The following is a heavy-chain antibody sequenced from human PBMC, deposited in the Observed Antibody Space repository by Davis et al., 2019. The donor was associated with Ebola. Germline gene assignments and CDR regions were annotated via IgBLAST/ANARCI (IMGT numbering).Heavy chain of an antibody. Sequence: MPSETLSLTCAISGDSVSSNSAAWNWIRQSPSRGLEWLGRTYYRSKWYNDYAVSVKSRITINPDTSKNQFSLQLNSVTPEDTAVYYCAREGQLERRTYYYYYGMDVWGQGTTVTVSS. J-gene: IGHJ6*02. D-gene: IGHD1-1*01. CDR1: GDSVSSNSAA. CDR3: AREGQLERRTYYYYYGMDV. V-gene: IGHV6-1*01. CDR2: TYYRSKWYN.